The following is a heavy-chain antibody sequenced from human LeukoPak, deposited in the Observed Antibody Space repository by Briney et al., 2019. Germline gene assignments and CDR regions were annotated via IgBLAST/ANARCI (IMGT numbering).Heavy chain of an antibody. Sequence: PSETLSLTCTVSGGSISSYYWSWIRQPPGKGLEWIGYIYYSGSTNYNPSLKSRVTISVDTSKNQFSLKLSSATAADTAVYYCARGLSAADDAFDIWGQGTMVTVSS. CDR2: IYYSGST. V-gene: IGHV4-59*01. D-gene: IGHD6-13*01. CDR3: ARGLSAADDAFDI. CDR1: GGSISSYY. J-gene: IGHJ3*02.